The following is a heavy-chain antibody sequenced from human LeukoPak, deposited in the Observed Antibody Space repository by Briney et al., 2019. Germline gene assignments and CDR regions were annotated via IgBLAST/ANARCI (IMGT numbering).Heavy chain of an antibody. CDR1: GGSISSSSYY. CDR2: IYYSGST. J-gene: IGHJ4*01. CDR3: ARTHYDFWSGYPTFFDY. D-gene: IGHD3-3*01. V-gene: IGHV4-39*01. Sequence: SETLSLTCTVSGGSISSSSYYWGWIRQPPGKGLEWIGSIYYSGSTYYNPSLKSRVTISVDTSKNQFSLKLSSVTAADTAVYYCARTHYDFWSGYPTFFDYWGHGTLVTVSS.